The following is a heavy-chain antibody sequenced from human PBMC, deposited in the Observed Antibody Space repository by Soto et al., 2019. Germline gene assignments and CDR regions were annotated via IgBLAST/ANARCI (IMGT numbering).Heavy chain of an antibody. CDR3: ACGYSYGYSLDY. D-gene: IGHD5-18*01. V-gene: IGHV3-48*01. Sequence: EVQLVESGGGFVQPGGSLRLSCAASGFTFSSYSMNWVRQAPGKGLEWVSYITSSSRTIYYADSVKGRFTISRDNAKNSLYLQMNSLRAEDTAVYYCACGYSYGYSLDYWGQGTLVTVSS. CDR1: GFTFSSYS. J-gene: IGHJ4*02. CDR2: ITSSSRTI.